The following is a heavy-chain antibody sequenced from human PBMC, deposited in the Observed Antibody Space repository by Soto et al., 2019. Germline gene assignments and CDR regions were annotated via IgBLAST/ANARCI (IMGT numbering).Heavy chain of an antibody. V-gene: IGHV1-46*01. CDR1: GYTFTSYY. CDR3: ASDWEFGY. CDR2: INPSGGTT. D-gene: IGHD3-10*01. Sequence: SVKGSCRASGYTFTSYYMHWVRQAPGQGLEWMGVINPSGGTTIDPQKFQGRVTVTRDTSTSTVYMELSSLRSDDTAVYYCASDWEFGYWGQGTLVTVYS. J-gene: IGHJ4*02.